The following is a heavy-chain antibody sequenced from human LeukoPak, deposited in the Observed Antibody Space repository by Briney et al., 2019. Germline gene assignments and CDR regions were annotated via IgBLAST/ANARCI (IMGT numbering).Heavy chain of an antibody. D-gene: IGHD3-9*01. V-gene: IGHV4-34*01. CDR1: GGSFSGYY. Sequence: SETLSLTCAVYGGSFSGYYWSWIRQPPGKGLEWIGEINHSGSTNYNPSLKSRVTISVDTSKNQFSLKLSSVTAADTAVYYCASLRVRYWGQGTLVTVSS. J-gene: IGHJ4*02. CDR3: ASLRVRY. CDR2: INHSGST.